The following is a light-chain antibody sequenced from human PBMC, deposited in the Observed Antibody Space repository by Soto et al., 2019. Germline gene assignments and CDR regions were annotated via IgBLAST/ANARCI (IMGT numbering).Light chain of an antibody. CDR1: SSDVGTYNY. CDR2: DVS. J-gene: IGLJ1*01. CDR3: NSYTGRSARYV. Sequence: QSALTQPASVSGSPGQSITISCTGTSSDVGTYNYVSWYQQHPGKAPKLMIYDVSNRPSGVSDRFSGSKSGNTASLTISGLRADDEADYYCNSYTGRSARYVFGTGTKLTVL. V-gene: IGLV2-14*03.